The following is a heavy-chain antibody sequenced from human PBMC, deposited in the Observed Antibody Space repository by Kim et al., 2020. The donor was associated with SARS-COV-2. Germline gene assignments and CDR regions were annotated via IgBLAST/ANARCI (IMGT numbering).Heavy chain of an antibody. Sequence: DSVKGRFTISRDNAKNSLYLQMNSLRAEDTAVYYCARVLAPLDYYGMDVWGQGTTVTVSS. D-gene: IGHD6-6*01. V-gene: IGHV3-11*05. J-gene: IGHJ6*02. CDR3: ARVLAPLDYYGMDV.